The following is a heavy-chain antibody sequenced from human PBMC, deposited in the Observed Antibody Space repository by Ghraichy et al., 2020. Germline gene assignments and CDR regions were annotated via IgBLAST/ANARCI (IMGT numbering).Heavy chain of an antibody. J-gene: IGHJ4*02. V-gene: IGHV4-61*01. CDR3: ASLAREWVFRSFSSYFDY. CDR1: GGSVSSGSYY. D-gene: IGHD2-8*01. Sequence: SETLSLTCTVSGGSVSSGSYYWSWIRQPPGKGLEWIGYIYYSGSTNYNPSLKSRVTISVDTSKNQFSLKLSSVTAADTAVYYCASLAREWVFRSFSSYFDYWGQETLVTVSS. CDR2: IYYSGST.